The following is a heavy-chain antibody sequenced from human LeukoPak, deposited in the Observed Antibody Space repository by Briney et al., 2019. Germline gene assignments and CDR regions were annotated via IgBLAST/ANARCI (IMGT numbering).Heavy chain of an antibody. V-gene: IGHV1-24*01. D-gene: IGHD3-3*01. J-gene: IGHJ4*02. CDR1: GYTLTELS. CDR2: FDPEDGET. Sequence: ASVKVSCKVSGYTLTELSMHWVRQAPGKGLEWMGGFDPEDGETIYAQKFQGRVTMTEDTSTDTAYMELGSLRSEDTAVYYCATASIITISWKPFDYWGQGTLVTVSS. CDR3: ATASIITISWKPFDY.